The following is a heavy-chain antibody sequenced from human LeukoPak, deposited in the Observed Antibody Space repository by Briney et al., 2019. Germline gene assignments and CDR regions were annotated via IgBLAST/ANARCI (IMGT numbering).Heavy chain of an antibody. J-gene: IGHJ5*02. CDR2: IYHSGST. CDR1: GGSISSNNW. D-gene: IGHD2-15*01. V-gene: IGHV4-4*02. CDR3: AREGLDCSGGSCYRENWFDP. Sequence: PSETLSLTCAVSGGSISSNNWWNWVRQPPGKGLEWIGEIYHSGSTNYNPSLKSRVTISVDKSKNQLSLKLNSVTAADTAVYYCAREGLDCSGGSCYRENWFDPWGQGTLVTVSS.